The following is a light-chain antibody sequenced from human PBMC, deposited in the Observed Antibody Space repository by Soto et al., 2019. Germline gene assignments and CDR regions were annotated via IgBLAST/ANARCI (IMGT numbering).Light chain of an antibody. Sequence: DIQMTQSPSSLSASVGDRVTITCRASQSISSYLNWYQQKPGKAPKLLIYAASSLQSGVPSRFSGSGSGTDFTLTISSLQPEDFATYYCQQSYSTFFTLGPGSKVDIK. CDR3: QQSYSTFFT. V-gene: IGKV1-39*01. CDR1: QSISSY. CDR2: AAS. J-gene: IGKJ3*01.